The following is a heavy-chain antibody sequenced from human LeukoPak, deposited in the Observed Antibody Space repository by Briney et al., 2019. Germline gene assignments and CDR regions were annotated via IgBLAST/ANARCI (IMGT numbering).Heavy chain of an antibody. Sequence: HPGGSLRLSCAVSGFPFSDFPFHWVRQAPGKGLEGGAVIGYDGRHKYYADSVKGRFTISRDYSKSTLFVQMNTLRPDDTAVYYCARDMVKGAPDYLDYWGQGTLVTVSS. J-gene: IGHJ4*02. V-gene: IGHV3-30*14. CDR2: IGYDGRHK. CDR3: ARDMVKGAPDYLDY. CDR1: GFPFSDFP. D-gene: IGHD3-10*01.